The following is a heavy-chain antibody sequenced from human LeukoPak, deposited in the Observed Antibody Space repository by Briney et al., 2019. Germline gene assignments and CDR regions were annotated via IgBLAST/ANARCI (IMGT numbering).Heavy chain of an antibody. D-gene: IGHD1-26*01. J-gene: IGHJ4*02. Sequence: PGGSLRLSCAVSGFTFSSYGMHWVRQAPGKGLEWVAVIWYDGSNKYYADSVKGRFTISRDDSKNTLYLQMNSLRAEDTAVYYCARDGPLGSRRFNFDQWGQGTPVTVSS. V-gene: IGHV3-33*01. CDR3: ARDGPLGSRRFNFDQ. CDR2: IWYDGSNK. CDR1: GFTFSSYG.